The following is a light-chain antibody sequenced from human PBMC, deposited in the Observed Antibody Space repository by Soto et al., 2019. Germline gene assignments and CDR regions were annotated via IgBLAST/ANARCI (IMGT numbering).Light chain of an antibody. CDR3: QQYGSSPQT. J-gene: IGKJ5*01. Sequence: DIVMAQSPATLSFSPGERDNLYCMASQSARSNLAWYQQKPGQAPRLLIYGASSRAAGIPDRFSGSGSGTDFTLTISRLEPEDFAVYYCQQYGSSPQTFGQGTRREIK. V-gene: IGKV3-20*01. CDR1: QSARSN. CDR2: GAS.